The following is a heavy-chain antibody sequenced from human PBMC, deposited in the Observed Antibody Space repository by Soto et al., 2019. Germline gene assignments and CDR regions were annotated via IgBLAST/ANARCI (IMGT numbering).Heavy chain of an antibody. D-gene: IGHD2-2*01. Sequence: HPGGSLRLSCAASGFTFSSYWMSWVRQAPGKGLEWVANIKQDGSEKYYVDSVKGRFTISRDNAKNSLYLQMNSLRAEDTAVYYCARVVVPAAIRSFWFDPWGQGTLVTVSS. J-gene: IGHJ5*02. CDR1: GFTFSSYW. CDR2: IKQDGSEK. V-gene: IGHV3-7*01. CDR3: ARVVVPAAIRSFWFDP.